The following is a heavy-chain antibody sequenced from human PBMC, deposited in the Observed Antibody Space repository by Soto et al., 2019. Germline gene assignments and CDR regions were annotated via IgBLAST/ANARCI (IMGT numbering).Heavy chain of an antibody. CDR3: ATAPTYYDILTGYSSYFDY. D-gene: IGHD3-9*01. V-gene: IGHV3-21*01. J-gene: IGHJ4*02. Sequence: PGGSLRLSCAASGFTFSSYIMNWVRQAPGKGLEWVSSISSSSSYIYYADSVKGRFTISRDNAKNSLYLQMNSLRAEDTAVYYCATAPTYYDILTGYSSYFDYWGQGTLVTVSS. CDR2: ISSSSSYI. CDR1: GFTFSSYI.